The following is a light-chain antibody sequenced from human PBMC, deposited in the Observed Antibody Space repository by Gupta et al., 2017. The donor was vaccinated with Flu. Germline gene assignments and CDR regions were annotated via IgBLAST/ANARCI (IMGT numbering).Light chain of an antibody. CDR2: EAS. V-gene: IGKV1-33*01. Sequence: SSLSASVGDRVTITCQASQDISNHLNWYKKKPGRAPKLLIYEASNWETGVPSRFSGSGSGTDFTFTISGLQPEDVATYYCQQYDNIPPVTFGQGTRLEIK. J-gene: IGKJ5*01. CDR3: QQYDNIPPVT. CDR1: QDISNH.